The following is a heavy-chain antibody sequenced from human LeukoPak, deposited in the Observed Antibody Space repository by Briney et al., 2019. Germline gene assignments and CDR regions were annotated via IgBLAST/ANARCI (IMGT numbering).Heavy chain of an antibody. CDR2: ISAYNGNT. CDR3: ARKRGSGWYVDY. Sequence: ASVKVSCKASGYTFTSYGISWVRQAPGQGLEWMGWISAYNGNTNYAQKLQGRVTMTTDTSTSTVYMELSSLRSEDTAVYYCARKRGSGWYVDYWGQGTLVTVSS. D-gene: IGHD6-19*01. CDR1: GYTFTSYG. J-gene: IGHJ4*02. V-gene: IGHV1-18*01.